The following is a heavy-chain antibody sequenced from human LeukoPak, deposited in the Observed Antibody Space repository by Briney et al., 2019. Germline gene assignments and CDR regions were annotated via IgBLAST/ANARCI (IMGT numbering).Heavy chain of an antibody. CDR3: ARIAPYSSSPFDY. J-gene: IGHJ4*02. V-gene: IGHV4-39*01. D-gene: IGHD6-6*01. Sequence: SETLSLTCTVSGGSISSSSYYWGWIRQPPGKGLEWIGSIYYSGSTYYDPSLKSRVTISVDTSKNQFSLKLSSVTAADTAVYYCARIAPYSSSPFDYWGQGTLVTVSS. CDR1: GGSISSSSYY. CDR2: IYYSGST.